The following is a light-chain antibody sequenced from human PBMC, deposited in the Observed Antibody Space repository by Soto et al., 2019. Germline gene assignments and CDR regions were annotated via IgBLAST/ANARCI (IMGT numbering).Light chain of an antibody. Sequence: IQLTQSPSSLSASVGDRVPITCRASQGISSYLAWYQQKPGKAPKLLIYAASTLQSGVPSRFSGSGSGTDFTLTISSLQPEDFAAYYCQQLKGYPITFGQGTRLEIK. CDR1: QGISSY. CDR3: QQLKGYPIT. CDR2: AAS. V-gene: IGKV1-9*01. J-gene: IGKJ5*01.